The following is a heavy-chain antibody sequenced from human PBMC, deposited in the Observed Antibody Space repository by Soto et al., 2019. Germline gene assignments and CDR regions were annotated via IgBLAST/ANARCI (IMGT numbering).Heavy chain of an antibody. Sequence: QVHLVQSGAEVKRPGVSVKVSCKASGYTFSNYYMHWVRQVPGHGLEWMGIINPSGGGTTYAQRIRGRITVTRDTSTSTVYMELSRLRSDDTAIYFCARAPKYGSAGYYYNFWGQGTLVTVSS. CDR3: ARAPKYGSAGYYYNF. J-gene: IGHJ4*02. CDR2: INPSGGGT. D-gene: IGHD3-10*01. CDR1: GYTFSNYY. V-gene: IGHV1-46*01.